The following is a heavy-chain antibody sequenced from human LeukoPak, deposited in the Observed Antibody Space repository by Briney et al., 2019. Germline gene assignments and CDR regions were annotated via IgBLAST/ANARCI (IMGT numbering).Heavy chain of an antibody. CDR2: IIPILGIA. V-gene: IGHV1-69*04. D-gene: IGHD1-20*01. CDR1: GGTFSSYA. J-gene: IGHJ6*02. Sequence: GASVKVSCKASGGTFSSYAISWVRQAPGQGLEWMGGIIPILGIANYAQKFQGRVTITADKSTSTAYMELSSLRSEDTAVYYCARAVTGKSIYYYYGMDVWGQGTTVTVSS. CDR3: ARAVTGKSIYYYYGMDV.